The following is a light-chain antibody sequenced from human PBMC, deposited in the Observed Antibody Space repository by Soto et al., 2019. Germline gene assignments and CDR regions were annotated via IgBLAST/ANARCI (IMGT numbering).Light chain of an antibody. J-gene: IGKJ4*01. V-gene: IGKV3-20*01. CDR2: GAS. CDR3: QQYVSIPLT. CDR1: QSVGTY. Sequence: EVVLTQSPGTLSLSPGERATLSCRASQSVGTYLAWYQQKPGQAPRLLMYGASSRATGIPDRFSGSGSGTDFTLTISRLEPEDLAVYYCQQYVSIPLTFGGGTMVDIK.